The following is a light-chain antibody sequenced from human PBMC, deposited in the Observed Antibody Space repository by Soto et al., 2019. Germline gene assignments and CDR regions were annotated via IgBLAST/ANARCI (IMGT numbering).Light chain of an antibody. V-gene: IGKV3-15*01. CDR2: DAS. Sequence: EIVLTQSPATLSLSPGERATLSCRASQSISSNLAWFQQKPGQAPRLLIYDASTMATGFPARFSGSGSGTEFTLTISSLQSEDFAVYYCQQYNNWPLTFGGGTEVDI. CDR1: QSISSN. CDR3: QQYNNWPLT. J-gene: IGKJ4*01.